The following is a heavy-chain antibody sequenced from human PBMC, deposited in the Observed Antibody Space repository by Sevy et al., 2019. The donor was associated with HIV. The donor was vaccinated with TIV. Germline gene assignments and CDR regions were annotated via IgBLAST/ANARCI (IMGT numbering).Heavy chain of an antibody. Sequence: GGSLRLSCAASGVTFSSYGMHWVRQAPGKWLEWVAVIWYDGSNKYYADSVKGRFTISRDNSKNTLYLQMNGLRAEDTAVYYCARDPSVVVGATLDYFDYWGQGTLVTVSS. J-gene: IGHJ4*02. D-gene: IGHD1-26*01. CDR2: IWYDGSNK. V-gene: IGHV3-33*01. CDR1: GVTFSSYG. CDR3: ARDPSVVVGATLDYFDY.